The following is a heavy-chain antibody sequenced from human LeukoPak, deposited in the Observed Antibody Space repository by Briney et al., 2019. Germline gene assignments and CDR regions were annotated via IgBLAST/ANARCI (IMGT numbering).Heavy chain of an antibody. CDR1: GFTFGDYA. CDR3: TREVTRGYFDY. CDR2: IRSKAYGGTT. Sequence: HTGGSLRLSCTASGFTFGDYAMSWVRQAPGKGLEWVGFIRSKAYGGTTEYAASVKGRFTISRDDSKSIAYLQMNSLKTEDTAVYYCTREVTRGYFDYWGQGTLVTVSS. J-gene: IGHJ4*02. V-gene: IGHV3-49*04. D-gene: IGHD2-21*02.